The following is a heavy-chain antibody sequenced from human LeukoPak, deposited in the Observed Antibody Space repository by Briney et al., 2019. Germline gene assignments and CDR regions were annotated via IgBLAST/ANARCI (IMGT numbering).Heavy chain of an antibody. CDR3: AREGRTGYSSGYRVDY. Sequence: GGSLRLSCAASGFTFSSYSMNWVRQAPGKGLEWVSYISSSGSTIYYADSVKGRFTISRDNAKNSLYLQMNSLRAEDTAVYYCAREGRTGYSSGYRVDYWGQGTLVTVSS. J-gene: IGHJ4*02. D-gene: IGHD6-19*01. CDR2: ISSSGSTI. CDR1: GFTFSSYS. V-gene: IGHV3-48*04.